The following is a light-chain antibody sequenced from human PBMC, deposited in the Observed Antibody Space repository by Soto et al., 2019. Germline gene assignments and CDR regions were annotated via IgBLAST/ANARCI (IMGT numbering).Light chain of an antibody. CDR2: GAS. CDR1: QSVGSN. J-gene: IGKJ1*01. Sequence: EIVLTQSPATLSVSPGERATLSCRASQSVGSNLAWFQQKPGQAPRLLIYGASTRATGVPARFSGSGSGTDFTLTISSLQSEDFAVYYCQQFGSSPWTFGQGTKVAIK. CDR3: QQFGSSPWT. V-gene: IGKV3-15*01.